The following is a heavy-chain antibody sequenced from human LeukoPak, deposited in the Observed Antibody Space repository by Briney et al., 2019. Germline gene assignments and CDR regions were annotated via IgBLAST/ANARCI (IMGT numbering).Heavy chain of an antibody. CDR2: IYNRGST. D-gene: IGHD6-19*01. CDR1: GGSISSYY. J-gene: IGHJ3*02. V-gene: IGHV4-59*01. CDR3: ARDRPGIAVAGDAFDI. Sequence: PSETLSLTCTVSGGSISSYYWSWIRQPPGKGLEWIGYIYNRGSTNYNPSLKSRVTIYVDTSKNQFSLKLRSVTAADTAVYYCARDRPGIAVAGDAFDIWGQRTMVTVSS.